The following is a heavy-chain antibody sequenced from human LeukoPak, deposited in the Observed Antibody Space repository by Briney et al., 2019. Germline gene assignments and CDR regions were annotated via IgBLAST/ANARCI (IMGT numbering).Heavy chain of an antibody. J-gene: IGHJ4*02. CDR2: IHTKAEGATT. CDR3: TTYLLTASMGDF. V-gene: IGHV3-15*05. CDR1: GFTLSNAW. D-gene: IGHD3-9*01. Sequence: PGGSLRLSCAASGFTLSNAWMGWVRQAPGKGLEWVGRIHTKAEGATTEYAAPVKGRFTISRDDPKNTLYLQMSSLKAEDTAVYYCTTYLLTASMGDFWSQGTLVTVSS.